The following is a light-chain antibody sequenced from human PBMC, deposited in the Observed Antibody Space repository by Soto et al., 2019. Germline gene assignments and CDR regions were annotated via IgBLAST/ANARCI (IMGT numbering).Light chain of an antibody. CDR2: GAS. CDR3: QLYGSSPLFT. CDR1: QSISGTY. J-gene: IGKJ3*01. Sequence: EIVLTQSPDTLSLSPGERATLSCRASQSISGTYLASFQQKPGQTPRLLLSGASRRATGIPERFSGSGSGTDFTLTISRLEAEDFAVYWCQLYGSSPLFTFGPGTKVDIK. V-gene: IGKV3-20*01.